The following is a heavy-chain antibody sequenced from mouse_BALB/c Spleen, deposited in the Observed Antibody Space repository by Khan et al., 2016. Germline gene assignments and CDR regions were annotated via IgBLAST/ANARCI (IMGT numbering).Heavy chain of an antibody. D-gene: IGHD1-1*01. CDR2: INTYSGES. V-gene: IGHV9-3-1*01. CDR3: ARYRYYYGSSGYFDG. CDR1: GYTFTNYG. J-gene: IGHJ1*01. Sequence: QIQLVQSGPELKKPGKTVKISCKASGYTFTNYGMNWVKQAPGKGLKWMGWINTYSGESTYADDFKGRFAFSLETSANTAYLQINNLKNEDAATYFCARYRYYYGSSGYFDGWGAGTTVTVSS.